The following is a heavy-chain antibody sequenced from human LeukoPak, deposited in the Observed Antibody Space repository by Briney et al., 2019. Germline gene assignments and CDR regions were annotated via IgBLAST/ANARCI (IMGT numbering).Heavy chain of an antibody. Sequence: SETLSLTCTVSGGSISSYYWSWIRQPPGKGLEWIGYIYYSGSTNYNPSLKSRVTISVDTSKNQFSLKLSSVTAADTAVYYCARASHGDHFNFDYWGQGTLVTVSS. CDR1: GGSISSYY. CDR3: ARASHGDHFNFDY. CDR2: IYYSGST. V-gene: IGHV4-59*01. D-gene: IGHD4-17*01. J-gene: IGHJ4*02.